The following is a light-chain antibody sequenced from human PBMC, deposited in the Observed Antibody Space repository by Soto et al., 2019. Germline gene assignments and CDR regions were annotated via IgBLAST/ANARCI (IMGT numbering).Light chain of an antibody. CDR3: SSYAGSNNFGV. V-gene: IGLV2-8*01. Sequence: QSALTQPPSASGSPGQSVTISCTGTSSDVGGYNYVSWYQQHPGKAPKLMIYEVSKRPSGVPDRFSGSKSGNTASLTVSGIQAEDEADYYCSSYAGSNNFGVFGPGTKVTVL. CDR2: EVS. J-gene: IGLJ1*01. CDR1: SSDVGGYNY.